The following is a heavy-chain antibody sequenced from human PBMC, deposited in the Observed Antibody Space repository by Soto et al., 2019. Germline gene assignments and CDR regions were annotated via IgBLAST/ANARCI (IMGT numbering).Heavy chain of an antibody. V-gene: IGHV3-15*01. J-gene: IGHJ4*02. D-gene: IGHD3-22*01. CDR3: TYYYDNFSYPRFDY. Sequence: KAGESLRLSCAASGFTFTNAWMSWVRQAPGKGLEWVGSINSKTDGGTTDYAAPVKGRFTISRDDSKNTLYLQMNSLKAEDTAVYYCTYYYDNFSYPRFDYWGQGTLVTVSS. CDR2: INSKTDGGTT. CDR1: GFTFTNAW.